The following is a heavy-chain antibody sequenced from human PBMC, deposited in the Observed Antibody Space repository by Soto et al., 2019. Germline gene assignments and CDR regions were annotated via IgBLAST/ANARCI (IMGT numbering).Heavy chain of an antibody. J-gene: IGHJ4*02. Sequence: QVQLVQSGAAVKKPGSSLKVSCKASVGTFSSYAISWVRQAPGQGLEWMGGIIPIFGTANYAQKFQGRVTITAEDSTSTAYMELSSLSSEDTPVYYCARLVALYFIIDYWGQGTLVTVSS. CDR1: VGTFSSYA. V-gene: IGHV1-69*01. D-gene: IGHD2-2*01. CDR3: ARLVALYFIIDY. CDR2: IIPIFGTA.